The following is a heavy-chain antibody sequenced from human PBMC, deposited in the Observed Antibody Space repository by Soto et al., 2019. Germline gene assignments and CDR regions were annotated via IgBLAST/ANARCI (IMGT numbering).Heavy chain of an antibody. J-gene: IGHJ4*02. Sequence: GGSLRLSCAASGFTFSDSYMSWIRQAPGKGLEWVSYISTSDSIYYADSVKGRFTISRDNAKNSLYLQMNSLRAEDTAVYYCARDLGYYDSSGYFDYWGQGTLVTASS. CDR1: GFTFSDSY. V-gene: IGHV3-11*01. CDR2: ISTSDSI. CDR3: ARDLGYYDSSGYFDY. D-gene: IGHD3-22*01.